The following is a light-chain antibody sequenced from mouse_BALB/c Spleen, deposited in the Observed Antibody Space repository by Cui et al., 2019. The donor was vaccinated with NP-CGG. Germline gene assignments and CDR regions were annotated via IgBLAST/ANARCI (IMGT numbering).Light chain of an antibody. Sequence: QAVVTEKSALTTSPGETVTLTCRSSTGAVTTSNYANWVQEKPDHLFTGLIGGTNNRAPGVPARFSGSLIGDKVALTITGAQTEDEAIYFCALWYSNHWVFGGGTKLTVL. CDR1: TGAVTTSNY. J-gene: IGLJ1*01. V-gene: IGLV1*01. CDR3: ALWYSNHWV. CDR2: GTN.